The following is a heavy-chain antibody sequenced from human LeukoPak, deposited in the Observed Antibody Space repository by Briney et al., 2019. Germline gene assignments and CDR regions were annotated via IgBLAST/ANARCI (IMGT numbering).Heavy chain of an antibody. CDR2: ISGSGGST. CDR1: GFTFSSYA. D-gene: IGHD1-1*01. J-gene: IGHJ4*02. V-gene: IGHV3-23*01. Sequence: GGSLRLSCAASGFTFSSYAMSWVRQAPGKGLEWVSAISGSGGSTYYADSVKGRFTISRDNSKNTLYLQMSSLKTEDTAVYYCTTDERAAMGHWGPGTLVTVSS. CDR3: TTDERAAMGH.